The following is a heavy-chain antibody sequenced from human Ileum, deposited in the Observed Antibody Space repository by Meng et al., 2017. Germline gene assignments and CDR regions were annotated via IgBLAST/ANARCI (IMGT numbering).Heavy chain of an antibody. CDR1: GFTFSSYE. CDR3: AGGTRLRGVIYYYYGLDV. V-gene: IGHV3-48*03. Sequence: GESLKISCAASGFTFSSYEMKWVRRAPGKGLEWVSYISSSGSSIYYADSVKGRFTISRDNPKNTLYLQMNSLRAEDTAVYYCAGGTRLRGVIYYYYGLDVWGQGTTVTVSS. CDR2: ISSSGSSI. D-gene: IGHD3-10*01. J-gene: IGHJ6*02.